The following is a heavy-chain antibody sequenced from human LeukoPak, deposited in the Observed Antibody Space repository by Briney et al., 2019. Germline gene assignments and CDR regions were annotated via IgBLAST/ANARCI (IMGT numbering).Heavy chain of an antibody. J-gene: IGHJ4*02. Sequence: GGSLRLSCAASGFTFSSYSMNWVRQAPGKGLEWVSSISSSSSYIYYADSVKGRFTISRDNAKSSLYLQMNSLRAEDTAVYYCARASTTSGSDYWGQGTLVTVSS. CDR3: ARASTTSGSDY. D-gene: IGHD6-19*01. CDR2: ISSSSSYI. CDR1: GFTFSSYS. V-gene: IGHV3-21*01.